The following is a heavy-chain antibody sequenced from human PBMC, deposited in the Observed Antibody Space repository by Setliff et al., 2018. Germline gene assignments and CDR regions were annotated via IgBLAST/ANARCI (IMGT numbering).Heavy chain of an antibody. CDR2: IYTSWSS. CDR3: AKGDGGYPSDS. V-gene: IGHV4-61*09. Sequence: SETLSLTCTVSDDSISSRHYYWSWIRQPAGKGLEWIGQIYTSWSSNYNPSVHYSPSLKSRVTISIDKSKNQFSLSLTSVTAADTAVYYCAKGDGGYPSDSWGQGILVTVSS. D-gene: IGHD2-15*01. CDR1: DDSISSRHYY. J-gene: IGHJ4*02.